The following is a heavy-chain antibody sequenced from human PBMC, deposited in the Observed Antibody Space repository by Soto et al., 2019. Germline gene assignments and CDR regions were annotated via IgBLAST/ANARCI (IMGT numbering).Heavy chain of an antibody. J-gene: IGHJ6*03. CDR2: ISSNSSTI. V-gene: IGHV3-48*01. CDR3: ARRARPDFYYMDV. D-gene: IGHD6-6*01. CDR1: GFTFSSYS. Sequence: GWSLRLSCAASGFTFSSYSMNWVRQAPGKGLECVSYISSNSSTIYYANSVQGRFTISRDNSKNTVYLQTDSLRPEDMAVYYCARRARPDFYYMDVWGKGTTVTVSS.